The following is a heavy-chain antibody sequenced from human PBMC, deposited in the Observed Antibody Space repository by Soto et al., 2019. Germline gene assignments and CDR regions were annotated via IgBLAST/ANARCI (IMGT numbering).Heavy chain of an antibody. CDR1: GYTFTSYG. CDR2: ISAYNGNT. CDR3: ARDRGRCSSTRCYDYYSGMDV. V-gene: IGHV1-18*04. D-gene: IGHD2-2*01. J-gene: IGHJ6*02. Sequence: GASVKVSCKASGYTFTSYGISWVRQAPGQGLEWMGWISAYNGNTNYAQKLQGRVTMTTDTSTSTAYMELRSLRSDDTAVYYCARDRGRCSSTRCYDYYSGMDVWGQATTVTVSS.